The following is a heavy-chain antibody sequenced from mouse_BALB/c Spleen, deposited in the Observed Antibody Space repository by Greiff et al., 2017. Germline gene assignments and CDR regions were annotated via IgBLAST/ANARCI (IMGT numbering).Heavy chain of an antibody. J-gene: IGHJ4*01. CDR1: GYTFTDYA. V-gene: IGHV1-67*01. D-gene: IGHD1-1*01. Sequence: QVQLQQSGPELVRPGVSVKISCKGSGYTFTDYAMHWVKQSHAKSLEWIGVISTYYGNTNYNQKFKGKATMTVDKSSSTAYMELARLTSEDSAIYYCARTDERGYGSLYAMDYWGQGTSVTVSS. CDR3: ARTDERGYGSLYAMDY. CDR2: ISTYYGNT.